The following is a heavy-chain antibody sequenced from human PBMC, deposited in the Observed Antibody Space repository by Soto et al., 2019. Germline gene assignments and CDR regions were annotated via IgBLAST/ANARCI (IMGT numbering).Heavy chain of an antibody. D-gene: IGHD6-13*01. Sequence: QVQLVQSGAEVKKPGSSVKVSCKTSGGTFSSYIITWVRQAPGQGLDWMGRISPMLGITNYAQKFQGRVTITADKSTSTAYMELSSLRSEDTAVYYCARDTRQQLAVGRVTGYYYMDVWGKGTTVTVSS. CDR1: GGTFSSYI. CDR3: ARDTRQQLAVGRVTGYYYMDV. J-gene: IGHJ6*03. CDR2: ISPMLGIT. V-gene: IGHV1-69*04.